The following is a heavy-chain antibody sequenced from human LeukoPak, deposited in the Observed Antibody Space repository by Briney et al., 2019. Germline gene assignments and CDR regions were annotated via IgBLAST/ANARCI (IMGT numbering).Heavy chain of an antibody. Sequence: SSETLSLTCAVYVGSFSGYYWSWIRQPPGKGLEWIGEINHSGSTNYNPSLKSRVTISVDTSKNQFSLKLSSVTAADTAVYYCARGVLGYCSSTSCVTSDYWGQGTLVTVSS. J-gene: IGHJ4*02. CDR2: INHSGST. CDR1: VGSFSGYY. V-gene: IGHV4-34*01. CDR3: ARGVLGYCSSTSCVTSDY. D-gene: IGHD2-2*01.